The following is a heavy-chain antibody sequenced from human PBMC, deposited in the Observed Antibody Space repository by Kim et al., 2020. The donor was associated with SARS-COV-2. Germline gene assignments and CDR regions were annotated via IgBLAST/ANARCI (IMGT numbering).Heavy chain of an antibody. V-gene: IGHV3-48*03. D-gene: IGHD2-21*02. J-gene: IGHJ6*02. Sequence: GGSLRLSCAASGFTFSSYEMNWVRQAPGKGLEWVSYISSSGSTIYYADSVKGRFTISRDNAKNSLYLQMNSLRAEDTAVYYCARDLCGGDCYENGMDVWGQGTTVTVSS. CDR1: GFTFSSYE. CDR3: ARDLCGGDCYENGMDV. CDR2: ISSSGSTI.